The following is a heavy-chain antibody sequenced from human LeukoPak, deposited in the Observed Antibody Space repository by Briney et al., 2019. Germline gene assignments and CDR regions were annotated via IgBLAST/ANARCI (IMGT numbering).Heavy chain of an antibody. J-gene: IGHJ4*02. Sequence: SGPTLVNPTQTLTLTCTFSGFSLSTSGVGVGWIRQPPGKALEWLALIYWDDDKRYSPSLKSRLTITKDTSKNQVALTMTNMDPVDTATYYCAHRSYCSSTSCYLSFDYWGQGTLVTVSS. D-gene: IGHD2-2*01. CDR1: GFSLSTSGVG. CDR3: AHRSYCSSTSCYLSFDY. V-gene: IGHV2-5*02. CDR2: IYWDDDK.